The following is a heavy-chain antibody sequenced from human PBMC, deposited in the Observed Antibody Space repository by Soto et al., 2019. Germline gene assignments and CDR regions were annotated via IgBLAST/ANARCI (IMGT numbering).Heavy chain of an antibody. CDR3: ARDATTDAFDI. Sequence: GGSLRLSCAASGFTFSSYAMHWVRQAPGKGLEWMAVISYDGSNKYYADSVKGRFTISRDNSKNTLYLQMNSLRAEDTAVYYCARDATTDAFDIWGQGTMVTVSS. CDR1: GFTFSSYA. D-gene: IGHD1-26*01. J-gene: IGHJ3*02. CDR2: ISYDGSNK. V-gene: IGHV3-30-3*01.